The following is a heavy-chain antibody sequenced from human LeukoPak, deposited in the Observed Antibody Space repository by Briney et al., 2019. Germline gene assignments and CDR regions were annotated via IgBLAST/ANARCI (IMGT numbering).Heavy chain of an antibody. CDR2: INPSGGST. V-gene: IGHV1-46*01. Sequence: ASVKVSCKASGYTFTSYYMHWVRQAPGQGLEWMGIINPSGGSTSYAQKFQGRVTMTRDMSTSTVYIELSRLRSEDTAVYYCARDQRYCTNGVCYTRGPDYWGQGTLVTVSS. CDR1: GYTFTSYY. D-gene: IGHD2-8*01. CDR3: ARDQRYCTNGVCYTRGPDY. J-gene: IGHJ4*02.